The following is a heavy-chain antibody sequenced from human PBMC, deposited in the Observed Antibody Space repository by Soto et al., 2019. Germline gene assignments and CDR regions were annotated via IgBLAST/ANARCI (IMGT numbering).Heavy chain of an antibody. D-gene: IGHD1-26*01. J-gene: IGHJ4*02. CDR3: AKDPIVGATIY. CDR2: VSGSGGST. CDR1: GFTFSSYG. Sequence: GGSLRLSCAASGFTFSSYGMRWVRQAPGKGLEWVAAVSGSGGSTDYADSVKGRFTISRDNSKNTLYLQMNSLRAEDTAVYYCAKDPIVGATIYWGQGTLVTVSS. V-gene: IGHV3-23*01.